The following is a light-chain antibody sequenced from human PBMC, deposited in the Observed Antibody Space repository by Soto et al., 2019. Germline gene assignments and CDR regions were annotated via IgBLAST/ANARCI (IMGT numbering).Light chain of an antibody. J-gene: IGLJ2*01. CDR1: SSDVGSYNL. V-gene: IGLV2-14*02. Sequence: QSALTQPASVSGSPGQSITISCTGTSSDVGSYNLVSWYQQHPGKAPKLMIYEGSKRPSGVSKRFSGSKSGNTASLTISGLQAEDEADYYCSSYTSSSTPVFGGGTKLTVL. CDR3: SSYTSSSTPV. CDR2: EGS.